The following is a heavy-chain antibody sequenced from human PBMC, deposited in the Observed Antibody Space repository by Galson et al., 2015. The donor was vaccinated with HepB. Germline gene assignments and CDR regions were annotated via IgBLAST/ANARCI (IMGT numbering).Heavy chain of an antibody. CDR3: ARDSSFCYGSGTYLLRLDY. CDR2: ITSSSDAI. J-gene: IGHJ4*02. Sequence: SLRLSCAASGFTFRSHDMNWVRQAPGKGLEWISCITSSSDAIYYADSVKGRFTISRDNANNLLYLQLNSLRADDAAVYYCARDSSFCYGSGTYLLRLDYWGQGTLVSVSS. V-gene: IGHV3-48*03. D-gene: IGHD3-10*01. CDR1: GFTFRSHD.